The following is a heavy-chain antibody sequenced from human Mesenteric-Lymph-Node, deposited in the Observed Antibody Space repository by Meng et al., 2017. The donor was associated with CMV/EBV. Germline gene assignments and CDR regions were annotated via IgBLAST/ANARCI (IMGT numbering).Heavy chain of an antibody. CDR1: GYSFTSYW. CDR3: AREYASGWPYYDH. J-gene: IGHJ4*02. V-gene: IGHV5-10-1*01. CDR2: IDPSDSFV. Sequence: CKGSGYSFTSYWISWVRQMPGKGLEWMGRIDPSDSFVKYSPSFQGHVTISADKSISTAYLQWSILKASDTAMYYCAREYASGWPYYDHWGQGTLVTVSS. D-gene: IGHD6-19*01.